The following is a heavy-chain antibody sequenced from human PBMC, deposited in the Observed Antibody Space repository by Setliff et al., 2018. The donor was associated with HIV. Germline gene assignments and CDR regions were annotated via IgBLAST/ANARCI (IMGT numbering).Heavy chain of an antibody. D-gene: IGHD2-2*01. Sequence: ASVKVSCKASGYTFTSYGISWVRQAPGQGLEWMGWISTYKGNTKYEQKFQGRVTFTGDTSASTSYMELSSLRSDDTAVYYCARDGEWGYHRPRDLDIWGQGTMVTVSS. V-gene: IGHV1-18*04. CDR2: ISTYKGNT. CDR3: ARDGEWGYHRPRDLDI. CDR1: GYTFTSYG. J-gene: IGHJ3*02.